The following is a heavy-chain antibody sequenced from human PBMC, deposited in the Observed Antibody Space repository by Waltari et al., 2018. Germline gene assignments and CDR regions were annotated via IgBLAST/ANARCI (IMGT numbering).Heavy chain of an antibody. CDR2: SNPNSGGT. CDR3: AREGEVDTAMDTGVTEFDY. J-gene: IGHJ4*02. D-gene: IGHD5-18*01. Sequence: QVQLVQSGAEVKKPGASVKVSCKASGYTFTGYYMHWVRQAPGQGLEWMGWSNPNSGGTNYEQKFQGRVTMTRDTSISTAYMELSRLRSDDTAVYYCAREGEVDTAMDTGVTEFDYWGQGTLVIVSS. V-gene: IGHV1-2*02. CDR1: GYTFTGYY.